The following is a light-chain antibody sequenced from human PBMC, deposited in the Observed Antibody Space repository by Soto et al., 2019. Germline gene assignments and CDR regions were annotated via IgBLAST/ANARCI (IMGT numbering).Light chain of an antibody. CDR1: ESIKPW. J-gene: IGKJ1*01. CDR2: KTS. CDR3: QQYSTLPST. V-gene: IGKV1-5*03. Sequence: DIQMTQSPSTLSASVGDRVTITCRATESIKPWLAWYQQKPGKAPQVLIYKTSALETGVPSRFSGSGSGTEFTLTISSLQPDDFATYYCQQYSTLPSTFGQGTQVEIK.